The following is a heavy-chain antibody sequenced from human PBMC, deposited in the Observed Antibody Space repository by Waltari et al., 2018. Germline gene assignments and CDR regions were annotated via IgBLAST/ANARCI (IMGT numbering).Heavy chain of an antibody. J-gene: IGHJ5*02. V-gene: IGHV3-20*04. CDR2: INWDGSST. Sequence: EEQLVESGGGVVRPGGSLRLSCAASGFPFDHYAMAGVRRAPGKGLGWVSGINWDGSSTGYADSVKGRFTISRDNAKNSLHLHVNSLTAEDTAFYYCARVNSNYVNCFDPWGQGTLVIVSS. CDR1: GFPFDHYA. CDR3: ARVNSNYVNCFDP. D-gene: IGHD4-4*01.